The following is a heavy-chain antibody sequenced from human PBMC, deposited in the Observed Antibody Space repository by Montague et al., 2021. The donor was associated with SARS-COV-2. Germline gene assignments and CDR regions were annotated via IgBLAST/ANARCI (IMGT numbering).Heavy chain of an antibody. Sequence: SETLSLTCTVSGDSVDNYWWSWIQQPPGKGLEWIGYIYFTGKTDYNPSLKSRVTISIDTSKNEISLTLNSVTAADTAVYYCARDLEGDYGGLDYWGQGTLVTVSS. J-gene: IGHJ4*02. CDR3: ARDLEGDYGGLDY. V-gene: IGHV4-59*02. D-gene: IGHD4-23*01. CDR2: IYFTGKT. CDR1: GDSVDNYW.